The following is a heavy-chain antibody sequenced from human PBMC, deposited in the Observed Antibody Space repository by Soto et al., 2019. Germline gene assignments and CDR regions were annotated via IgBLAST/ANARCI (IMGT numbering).Heavy chain of an antibody. D-gene: IGHD2-15*01. V-gene: IGHV3-48*01. CDR3: ARRAPANTRTDSYYYYMDV. J-gene: IGHJ6*03. CDR1: GFTFNMYM. CDR2: ISSSGSIT. Sequence: EVQLVESGGGLVQPGGSLRLSCAASGFTFNMYMMTWVRQAPGKGPEWVSYISSSGSITYYADSVRGRFTISRDNAKNSLYLQMDDLRAEDTAEYYCARRAPANTRTDSYYYYMDVWGKGTTVTVSS.